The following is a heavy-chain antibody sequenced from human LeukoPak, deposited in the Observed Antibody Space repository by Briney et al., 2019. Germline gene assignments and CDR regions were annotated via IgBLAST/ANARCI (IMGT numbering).Heavy chain of an antibody. CDR3: ARASKGEQDGLIGGFDY. D-gene: IGHD3-16*01. CDR2: INHSGST. CDR1: GGSFSGYY. J-gene: IGHJ4*02. Sequence: PSETLSLTCAVYGGSFSGYYWSWIRQPPGKGLEWIGEINHSGSTNYNPSLKSRVTISVDTSKNQFSLKLSSVTAADMAVYYCARASKGEQDGLIGGFDYWGQGTLVTVSS. V-gene: IGHV4-34*01.